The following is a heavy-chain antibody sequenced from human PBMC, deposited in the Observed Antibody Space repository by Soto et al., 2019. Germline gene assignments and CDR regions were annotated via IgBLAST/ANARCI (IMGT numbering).Heavy chain of an antibody. J-gene: IGHJ4*02. V-gene: IGHV3-7*01. D-gene: IGHD1-7*01. Sequence: EVQLVESGGGLVQPGGSLRLSCAASGFTFSSYWMSWVRQAPGKGLEWVANIKQDGSEKYYVESVKGRFTISRDNAKNSLYRQMNSLRAEDTAVYYCARLYWNYFPGYWGQGTLVTVSS. CDR2: IKQDGSEK. CDR1: GFTFSSYW. CDR3: ARLYWNYFPGY.